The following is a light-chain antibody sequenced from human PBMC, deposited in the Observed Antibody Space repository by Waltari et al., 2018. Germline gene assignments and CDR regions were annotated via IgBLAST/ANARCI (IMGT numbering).Light chain of an antibody. CDR2: GAS. J-gene: IGKJ4*01. Sequence: VMTQSPVTLSVSPGERATLSCRAIQSVSGDLAWYQQKPGQAPRLLIYGASTRATGIPVRFSGSGSGTEFTLTISSLQSEDLAIYYCQQYNNWPPTFGGGTKVEIK. CDR3: QQYNNWPPT. CDR1: QSVSGD. V-gene: IGKV3-15*01.